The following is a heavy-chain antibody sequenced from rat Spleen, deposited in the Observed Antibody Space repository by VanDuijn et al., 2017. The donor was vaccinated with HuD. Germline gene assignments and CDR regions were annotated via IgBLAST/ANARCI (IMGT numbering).Heavy chain of an antibody. CDR2: IWSNGNT. Sequence: QVQLKESGPGLVQPSQTLSLTCTVSGLSLASNGVSWIRQPPGKGLEWMGAIWSNGNTNYNSALKSRLSISRDTSKSQVFLKMNNLQTEDTAMYFCARSTADYWGQGVMVTVSS. CDR1: GLSLASNG. J-gene: IGHJ2*01. D-gene: IGHD1-10*01. V-gene: IGHV2-47*01. CDR3: ARSTADY.